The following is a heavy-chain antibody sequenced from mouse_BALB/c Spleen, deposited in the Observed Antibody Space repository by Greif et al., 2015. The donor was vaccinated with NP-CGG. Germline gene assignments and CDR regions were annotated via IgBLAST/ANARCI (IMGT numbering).Heavy chain of an antibody. Sequence: QVHVKQSGAELAKPGASVKMSCKASGCTFTSYWMHWVKQRPGQGLEWIGYINPSTGYTEYNQKFKDKATLTADKSSSTAYMQLSSLTSEDSAVYYCANYYGSSYYFDYWGQGTTLTVSS. J-gene: IGHJ2*01. CDR1: GCTFTSYW. CDR2: INPSTGYT. CDR3: ANYYGSSYYFDY. V-gene: IGHV1-7*01. D-gene: IGHD1-1*01.